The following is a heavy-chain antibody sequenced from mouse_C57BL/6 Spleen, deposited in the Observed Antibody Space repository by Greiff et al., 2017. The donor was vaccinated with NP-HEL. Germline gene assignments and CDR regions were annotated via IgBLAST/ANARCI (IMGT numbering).Heavy chain of an antibody. CDR1: GYTFTSYW. J-gene: IGHJ2*01. CDR3: ARSHSFATVVEDY. V-gene: IGHV1-61*01. D-gene: IGHD1-1*01. CDR2: IYPSDSET. Sequence: QVQLQQPGAELVRPGSSVKLSCKASGYTFTSYWMDWVKQRPGQGLEWIGNIYPSDSETHYNQKFKDKATLTVDKSSSTAYMQLSSLTSEDSAVDYCARSHSFATVVEDYWGQGTTLTVSS.